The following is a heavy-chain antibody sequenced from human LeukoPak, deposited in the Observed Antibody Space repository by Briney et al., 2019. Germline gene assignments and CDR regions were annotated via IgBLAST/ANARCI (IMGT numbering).Heavy chain of an antibody. CDR3: ARVPNWGGNWYFDL. Sequence: ASVKVSCKASGYTFTGYYMHWVRQAPGQGLEWMGWINPNSGGTNYAQKFQGRVTMTRNTSISTAYMELSSLRSEDTAVYYCARVPNWGGNWYFDLWGRGTLVTVSS. CDR2: INPNSGGT. V-gene: IGHV1-2*02. D-gene: IGHD7-27*01. CDR1: GYTFTGYY. J-gene: IGHJ2*01.